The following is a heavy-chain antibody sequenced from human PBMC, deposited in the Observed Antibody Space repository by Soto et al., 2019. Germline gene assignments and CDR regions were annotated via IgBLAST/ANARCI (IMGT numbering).Heavy chain of an antibody. Sequence: QVQLQESGPGLVKPSETLSLTCTVSGGSISSYYWSWIRQPPGKGLEWNGNIYYSGSTDYDPSLKSRVNISVATSKHQFSLKLSSVAAADTAVYYCARRWGTYFDFWGQGTLVTVSS. CDR2: IYYSGST. V-gene: IGHV4-59*01. CDR3: ARRWGTYFDF. CDR1: GGSISSYY. D-gene: IGHD7-27*01. J-gene: IGHJ4*02.